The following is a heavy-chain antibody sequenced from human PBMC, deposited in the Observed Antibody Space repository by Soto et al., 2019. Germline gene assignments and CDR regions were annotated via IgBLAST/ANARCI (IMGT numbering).Heavy chain of an antibody. D-gene: IGHD6-19*01. J-gene: IGHJ4*02. CDR1: GFTFSSYA. Sequence: EVQLLESGGGLVQPGGSLRLSCAASGFTFSSYAMSWVRQAPGKGLEWVSVISGSGGSTYYADSVKGRFTISRDNSKNTLYLQMNSLRAEDTAVYYCSRRTSGWYFDYWGQGTLVTVSS. V-gene: IGHV3-23*01. CDR2: ISGSGGST. CDR3: SRRTSGWYFDY.